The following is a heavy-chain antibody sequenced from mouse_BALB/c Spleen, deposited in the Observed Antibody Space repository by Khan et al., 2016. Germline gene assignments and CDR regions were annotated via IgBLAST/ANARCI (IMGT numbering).Heavy chain of an antibody. D-gene: IGHD2-4*01. J-gene: IGHJ3*01. CDR3: ARSPYDYDVGFAY. CDR2: IDPANGNT. Sequence: EVQLQESGAELVKPGASVKLSCTASGFNIKDTYMHWVKQRPEQGLEWIGRIDPANGNTKYDPKFQGKATITADTSSNTAYLQLSSLTSEYTADYYCARSPYDYDVGFAYWGQGTLVTVSA. CDR1: GFNIKDTY. V-gene: IGHV14-3*02.